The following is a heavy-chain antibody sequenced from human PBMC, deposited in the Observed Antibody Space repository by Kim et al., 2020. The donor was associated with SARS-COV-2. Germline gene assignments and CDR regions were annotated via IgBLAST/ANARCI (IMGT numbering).Heavy chain of an antibody. J-gene: IGHJ4*02. CDR2: ST. D-gene: IGHD4-17*01. Sequence: STSYADSVKGRFTISRDNAKNTLYLQMNSLRAEDTAVYYCARDLEISTAYWGQGTLVTVSS. CDR3: ARDLEISTAY. V-gene: IGHV3-74*01.